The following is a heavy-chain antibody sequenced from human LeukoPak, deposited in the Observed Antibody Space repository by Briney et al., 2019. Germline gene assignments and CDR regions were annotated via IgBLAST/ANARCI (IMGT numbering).Heavy chain of an antibody. V-gene: IGHV3-11*01. Sequence: PGGSLRLSCAASGFPFSDYSMSWIRQAPGKGLECVSYIGKKGNTTYYADSVKGRFTISRDNAKNLLFLQMNSLRAEDTAMYYCATVGVVVAASVSWFDPWGQGTLVTVSS. J-gene: IGHJ5*02. CDR1: GFPFSDYS. CDR2: IGKKGNTT. CDR3: ATVGVVVAASVSWFDP. D-gene: IGHD2-2*01.